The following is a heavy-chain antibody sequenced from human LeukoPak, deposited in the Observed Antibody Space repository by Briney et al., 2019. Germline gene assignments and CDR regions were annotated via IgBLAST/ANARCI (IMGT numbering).Heavy chain of an antibody. D-gene: IGHD3-10*01. CDR1: GFTFDDYA. CDR2: ISWNSGSI. J-gene: IGHJ6*03. Sequence: GRSLRLSCAASGFTFDDYAMHWVRQAPGKGLEWVSGISWNSGSIGYVDSVKGRYTISRDNAKNSLYLQMNNLRAEDTALYYCVKGGSNYYYMDVWGKGTTVTISS. CDR3: VKGGSNYYYMDV. V-gene: IGHV3-9*01.